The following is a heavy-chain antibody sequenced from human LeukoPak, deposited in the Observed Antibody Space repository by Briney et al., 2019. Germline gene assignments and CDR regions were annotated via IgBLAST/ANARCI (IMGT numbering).Heavy chain of an antibody. J-gene: IGHJ4*02. V-gene: IGHV1-69*04. Sequence: ASVKVSCKASGGSFSSYAISWVRQAPGQGLEWMGRIIPILGIANYAQKFQGRVTITADKSTSTAYMDLSSLRSEDTAVYYCASHPADTSDWYFLDYWGQGTLVTVSS. CDR1: GGSFSSYA. CDR3: ASHPADTSDWYFLDY. D-gene: IGHD6-19*01. CDR2: IIPILGIA.